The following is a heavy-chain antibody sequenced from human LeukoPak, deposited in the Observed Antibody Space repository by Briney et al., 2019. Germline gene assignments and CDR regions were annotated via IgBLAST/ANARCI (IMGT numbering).Heavy chain of an antibody. V-gene: IGHV3-23*01. CDR1: GFTFNNYA. D-gene: IGHD2-2*02. CDR3: PKGCASTGCYTSEH. CDR2: ISGSGDST. J-gene: IGHJ4*02. Sequence: PGGSLRLSCAASGFTFNNYAISWVRHPPGRGLGWDSTISGSGDSTNYADSVNGRFTIYRDNSKKTLYLQMNSLRLEDTAVYYCPKGCASTGCYTSEHWGQGTLVTVSS.